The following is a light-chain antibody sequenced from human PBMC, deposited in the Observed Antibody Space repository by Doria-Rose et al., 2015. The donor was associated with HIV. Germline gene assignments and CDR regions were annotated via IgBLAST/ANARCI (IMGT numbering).Light chain of an antibody. V-gene: IGKV3-20*01. Sequence: TQSPGTLSLYPGERATLSCMASQSFPSTYLAWYQQKPGQAPSLLIYDGSTSATGIPDRFSASGSGTDLTLTIDRLEPEDFALYYCHQYGTSWTFGQGTKVEI. CDR3: HQYGTSWT. CDR1: QSFPSTY. J-gene: IGKJ1*01. CDR2: DGS.